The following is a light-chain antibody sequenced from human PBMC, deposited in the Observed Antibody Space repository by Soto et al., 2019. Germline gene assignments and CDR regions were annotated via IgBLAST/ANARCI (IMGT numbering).Light chain of an antibody. CDR3: CSYAGSSTFDVV. Sequence: QSALTQPASVSGSPGQSITISCTGTSSDVGSYNLVSWYQQHPGKAPKLMIYEGSKRPSGISNRFSGSKSDNTASLTISGLQAEDEADYYCCSYAGSSTFDVVFGGGTKVTVL. CDR2: EGS. V-gene: IGLV2-23*03. J-gene: IGLJ2*01. CDR1: SSDVGSYNL.